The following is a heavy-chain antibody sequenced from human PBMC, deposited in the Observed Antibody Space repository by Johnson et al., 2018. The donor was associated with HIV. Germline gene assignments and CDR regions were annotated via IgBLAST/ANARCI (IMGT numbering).Heavy chain of an antibody. CDR2: LSGSGGRT. J-gene: IGHJ3*02. Sequence: MLLVESGGGLVQPGGSLRLSCAASGSTFSGYAMSWVRQAPGKGLAWVPALSGSGGRTYSADSVKGRFTNSRDNSKNTLYLQMNSLRAEDTAVYYCARTQVVYAHFDIWGQGTMVTVSS. CDR1: GSTFSGYA. D-gene: IGHD2-8*02. V-gene: IGHV3-23*04. CDR3: ARTQVVYAHFDI.